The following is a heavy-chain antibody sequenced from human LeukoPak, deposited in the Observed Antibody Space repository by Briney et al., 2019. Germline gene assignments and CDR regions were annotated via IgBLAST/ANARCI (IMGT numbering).Heavy chain of an antibody. CDR1: GFTFSSYA. CDR3: AKGLSFDY. Sequence: GGSLRLSCGASGFTFSSYAMTWVRQAPGKGLEWVSGISGSGGYTYYADSVKGRFTISRDNSKNTLYLEMNSLKVEDTAIYYCAKGLSFDYWGQGTLVTVSS. CDR2: ISGSGGYT. V-gene: IGHV3-23*01. D-gene: IGHD2-8*01. J-gene: IGHJ4*02.